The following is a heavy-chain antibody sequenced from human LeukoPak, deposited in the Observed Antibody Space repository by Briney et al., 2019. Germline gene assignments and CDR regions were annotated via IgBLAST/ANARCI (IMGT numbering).Heavy chain of an antibody. CDR1: GFAFSSFG. J-gene: IGHJ5*02. D-gene: IGHD4-17*01. CDR2: IWYDGTNK. CDR3: ARATVTRWLDT. V-gene: IGHV3-33*01. Sequence: GGSLRLSCAASGFAFSSFGIRWVRQAPGKGLEWVAVIWYDGTNKYYADSVKGRFTISRDNSKNTLYLQMNSLRAEDTAVYYCARATVTRWLDTRGQGTLVTVSS.